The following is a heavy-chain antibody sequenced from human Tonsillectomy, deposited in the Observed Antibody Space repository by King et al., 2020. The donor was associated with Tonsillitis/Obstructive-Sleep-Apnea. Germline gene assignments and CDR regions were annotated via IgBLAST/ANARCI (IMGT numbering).Heavy chain of an antibody. CDR1: GGSFSGYY. J-gene: IGHJ4*02. CDR3: ATTPSYCSSTSCYTPPFDY. V-gene: IGHV4-34*01. CDR2: INHSGST. D-gene: IGHD2-2*02. Sequence: VQLQQWGAGLLKPSETLSLTCAVYGGSFSGYYWSGIRQPPGRGLEWIGEINHSGSTNYNPSLKSRVTITVDTSKNQFSLKLSSVTAADTAVYYCATTPSYCSSTSCYTPPFDYWGQGTLVTVSS.